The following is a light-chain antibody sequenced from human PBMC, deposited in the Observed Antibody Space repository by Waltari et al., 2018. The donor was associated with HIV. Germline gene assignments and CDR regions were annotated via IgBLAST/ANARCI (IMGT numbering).Light chain of an antibody. Sequence: QSAVTQPPSVSAAPGQKVTISCSGSNSNIGDNYVSWYQRLPGTAPKLLIYYNNRRPSGIPERFSGSKSGTSATLGITGLQTGDEADYYCATWDNNLRSILFGGGSQLTVL. CDR2: YNN. J-gene: IGLJ2*01. V-gene: IGLV1-51*01. CDR3: ATWDNNLRSIL. CDR1: NSNIGDNY.